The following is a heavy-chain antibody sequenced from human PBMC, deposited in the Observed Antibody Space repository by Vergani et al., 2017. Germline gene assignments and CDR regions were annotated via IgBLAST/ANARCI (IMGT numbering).Heavy chain of an antibody. V-gene: IGHV3-30*18. CDR1: GFTFSSYA. CDR2: ISYDGSNK. D-gene: IGHD6-6*01. CDR3: AKFNSFGIGIAARPIDY. Sequence: VQLLESGGGLVQPGGSLRLSCAASGFTFSSYAMSWVRQAPGKGLEWVAVISYDGSNKYYADSVKGRFTISRDNSKNTLYLQMNSLRAEDTAVYYCAKFNSFGIGIAARPIDYWGQGTLVTVSS. J-gene: IGHJ4*02.